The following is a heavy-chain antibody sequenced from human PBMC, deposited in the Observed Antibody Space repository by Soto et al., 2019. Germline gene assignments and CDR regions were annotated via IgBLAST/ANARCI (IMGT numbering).Heavy chain of an antibody. Sequence: QITLKESGPTLVKPTQTLTLTCTFSGFSLATSGLGVGWVRQPPGKALEWLALIYWDDDKRYSSSLKSRINITMGTYRNQVVFTMTNVDPVDTATYYCAHTTVTVYGFEVWGQGTMVVVSS. CDR2: IYWDDDK. CDR3: AHTTVTVYGFEV. V-gene: IGHV2-5*02. D-gene: IGHD4-17*01. CDR1: GFSLATSGLG. J-gene: IGHJ3*01.